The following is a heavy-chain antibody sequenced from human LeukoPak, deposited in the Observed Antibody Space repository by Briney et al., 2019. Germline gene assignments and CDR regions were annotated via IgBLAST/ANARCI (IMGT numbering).Heavy chain of an antibody. V-gene: IGHV1-8*02. J-gene: IGHJ5*02. Sequence: ASVKVSCKASGFPFTNYAFHWVRQAPGQRLERMGWMNPNSGNTGYAQKFQGRVTMTRNTSISTAYMELSSLRSEDTAVYYCARGRGSGWYRKFDPWGQGTLVTVSS. CDR2: MNPNSGNT. CDR1: GFPFTNYA. CDR3: ARGRGSGWYRKFDP. D-gene: IGHD6-19*01.